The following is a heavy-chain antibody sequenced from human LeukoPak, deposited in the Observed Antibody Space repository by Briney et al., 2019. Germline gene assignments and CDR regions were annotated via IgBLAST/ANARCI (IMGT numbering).Heavy chain of an antibody. Sequence: GGSLRLSCAASGFTFSSYGMHWVRQAPGKGLGWVAVIWYDGSNKYYADSVKGRFTISRDNSKNTLYLQMNSLRAEDTAVYYCARASRIQLWFLDYWGQGTLVTVSS. CDR1: GFTFSSYG. V-gene: IGHV3-33*01. CDR3: ARASRIQLWFLDY. D-gene: IGHD5-18*01. CDR2: IWYDGSNK. J-gene: IGHJ4*02.